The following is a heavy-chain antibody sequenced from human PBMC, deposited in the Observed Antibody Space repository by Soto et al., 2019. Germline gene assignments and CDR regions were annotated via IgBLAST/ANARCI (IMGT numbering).Heavy chain of an antibody. J-gene: IGHJ5*02. V-gene: IGHV3-21*01. CDR3: ASPSGGGSSETLP. Sequence: GGSLRLSCAASGFTVSSYSMNWVRQAPGKGLEWVSSISSSSSYIYYADSVKGRFTISRDNAKNSLYLQMNSLRAEDTAVYYCASPSGGGSSETLPWGQGTLVTVSS. CDR2: ISSSSSYI. CDR1: GFTVSSYS. D-gene: IGHD2-15*01.